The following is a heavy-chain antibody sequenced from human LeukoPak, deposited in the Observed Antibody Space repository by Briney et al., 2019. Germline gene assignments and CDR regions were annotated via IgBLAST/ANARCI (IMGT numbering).Heavy chain of an antibody. J-gene: IGHJ4*02. V-gene: IGHV1-69*13. Sequence: SVKVSCKASGGTFISYAISWVRQAPGQGLERMGGIIPIFGTANYAQKFQGRVTITADESTSTAYMELSSLRSEDTAVYYCAIGGNDFWSGYPYYFDYWGQGTLVTVSS. CDR2: IIPIFGTA. D-gene: IGHD3-3*01. CDR1: GGTFISYA. CDR3: AIGGNDFWSGYPYYFDY.